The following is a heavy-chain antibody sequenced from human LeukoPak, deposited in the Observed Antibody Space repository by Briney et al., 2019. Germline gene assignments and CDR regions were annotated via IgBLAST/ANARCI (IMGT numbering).Heavy chain of an antibody. Sequence: SVKVSCKASGGTFSSYAISWVRQTPGQGLEWMGRIIPILGIANYAQKIQGRVTITADKSTSTAYMELSSLRSEDTAVYYCARVPATATLDYWGQGTLVTVSS. CDR2: IIPILGIA. V-gene: IGHV1-69*04. J-gene: IGHJ4*02. CDR3: ARVPATATLDY. D-gene: IGHD2-2*01. CDR1: GGTFSSYA.